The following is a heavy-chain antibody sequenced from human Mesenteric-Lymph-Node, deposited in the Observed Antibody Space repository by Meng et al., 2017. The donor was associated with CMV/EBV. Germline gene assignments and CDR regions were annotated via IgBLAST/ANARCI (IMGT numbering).Heavy chain of an antibody. CDR1: FSGYY. Sequence: FSGYYWSWIRQLPGKGLEWIGEINHSGSTNYNPSLKSRVTISVDTSKNQFSLKLSSVTAADTAVYYCAGVPPLGFCSTTSCFSNWFDPWGQGTLVTVSS. CDR2: INHSGST. CDR3: AGVPPLGFCSTTSCFSNWFDP. V-gene: IGHV4-34*01. D-gene: IGHD2-2*01. J-gene: IGHJ5*02.